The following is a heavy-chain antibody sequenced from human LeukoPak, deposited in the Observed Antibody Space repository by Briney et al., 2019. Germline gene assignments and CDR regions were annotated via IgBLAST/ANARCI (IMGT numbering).Heavy chain of an antibody. CDR2: ISGSGGST. V-gene: IGHV3-23*01. CDR3: AKGNYDFWSGYPGLSYFDY. CDR1: GFTFSSYA. Sequence: GGSLRLSCAASGFTFSSYAMSWVRQAPGKGLEWVSAISGSGGSTYYADSVKGRFTISRDNSKNTLYLQMNSLRAEDTAVYYCAKGNYDFWSGYPGLSYFDYWGQGTLVTVSS. J-gene: IGHJ4*02. D-gene: IGHD3-3*01.